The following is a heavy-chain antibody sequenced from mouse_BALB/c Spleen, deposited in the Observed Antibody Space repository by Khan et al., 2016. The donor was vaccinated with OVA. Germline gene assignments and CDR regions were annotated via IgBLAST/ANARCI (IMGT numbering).Heavy chain of an antibody. Sequence: EVQLQESGPGLVKPSQSLSLTCSVTGYSITSAYCWNWIRQFPGNKLEWMGYISYDGSNNYNPSLKNRISFPRDTSKKQFFLKLNSVTHEDPATYYCARGGVVVPYWYFGVWGAGTTVTVSS. J-gene: IGHJ1*01. V-gene: IGHV3-6*02. CDR2: ISYDGSN. CDR1: GYSITSAYC. CDR3: ARGGVVVPYWYFGV. D-gene: IGHD1-1*01.